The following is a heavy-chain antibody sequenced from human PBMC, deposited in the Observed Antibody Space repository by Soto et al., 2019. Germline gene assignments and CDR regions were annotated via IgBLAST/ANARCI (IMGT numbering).Heavy chain of an antibody. J-gene: IGHJ4*02. CDR2: IYNSAST. V-gene: IGHV4-61*01. Sequence: SETLSLTCTVSGGSGSSANYYWSWIRQDPGKGLEWIGYIYNSASTNYNPSLKKRVTISVDTSTNQFSLKLSSVTAAETGVYCCVGPYRGAGWGQGTLGTVSS. CDR3: VGPYRGAG. CDR1: GGSGSSANYY. D-gene: IGHD2-2*02.